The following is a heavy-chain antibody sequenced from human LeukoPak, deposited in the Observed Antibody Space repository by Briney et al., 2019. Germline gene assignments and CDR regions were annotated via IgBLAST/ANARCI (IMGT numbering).Heavy chain of an antibody. CDR1: GFTFSTYS. J-gene: IGHJ4*02. CDR3: ARGSPYYDSSGGLDY. Sequence: GGSLRLSCAASGFTFSTYSMNWVRQAPGKGLEWVSSISSSSIYIYYADSVKGRFTISRDNAKNSLYLQMNSLRAEDTAVYYCARGSPYYDSSGGLDYWGQGTLVTVSS. CDR2: ISSSSIYI. V-gene: IGHV3-21*01. D-gene: IGHD3-22*01.